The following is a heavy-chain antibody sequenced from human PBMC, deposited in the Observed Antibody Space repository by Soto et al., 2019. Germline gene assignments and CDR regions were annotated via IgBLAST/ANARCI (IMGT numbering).Heavy chain of an antibody. CDR1: GFTFSSYW. D-gene: IGHD7-27*01. CDR2: IKGDGSEK. J-gene: IGHJ5*02. Sequence: EVQLVESGGGLVQPGGSLRLSCEVSGFTFSSYWMGWVRQAPGKGLEWVANIKGDGSEKYYVDSVKGRFTISRDNADNSLYLQMSRLTVDDTAVYYCGSWGGGFDAWGQGTLVTVSS. CDR3: GSWGGGFDA. V-gene: IGHV3-7*01.